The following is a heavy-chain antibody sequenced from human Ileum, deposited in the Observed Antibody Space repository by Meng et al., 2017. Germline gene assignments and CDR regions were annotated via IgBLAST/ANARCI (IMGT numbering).Heavy chain of an antibody. V-gene: IGHV4-39*01. CDR1: GGPISSSRYF. D-gene: IGHD2-2*02. CDR3: ARGYCDSTICYNVGWFDP. CDR2: IYYSGTT. J-gene: IGHJ5*02. Sequence: QLQLQESGPGLVKPSETPSLTCTISGGPISSSRYFWGWIRQPPGKAVEWIGSIYYSGTTFYNPSLSSRVTTSVDTFKNQVSLKLTSVTAADTAVYYCARGYCDSTICYNVGWFDPWGQGTLVTVSS.